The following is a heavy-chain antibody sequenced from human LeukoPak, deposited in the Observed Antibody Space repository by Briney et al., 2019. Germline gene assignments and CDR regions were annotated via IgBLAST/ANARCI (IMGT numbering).Heavy chain of an antibody. J-gene: IGHJ4*02. CDR3: AREAYYDSSGYQTDC. V-gene: IGHV3-23*01. D-gene: IGHD3-22*01. CDR2: ISGSGGST. CDR1: GFTFSSYA. Sequence: QTGGSLRLSCAASGFTFSSYAMSWVRQAPGKGLEWVSAISGSGGSTYYADSVKGRFTISRDNAKNSLYLQMNSLRAEDTAVYYCAREAYYDSSGYQTDCWGQGALVTVSS.